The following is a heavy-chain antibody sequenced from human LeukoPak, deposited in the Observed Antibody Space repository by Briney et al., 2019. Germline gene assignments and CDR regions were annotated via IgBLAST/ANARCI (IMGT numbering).Heavy chain of an antibody. CDR1: GGSISSGGYS. V-gene: IGHV4-30-2*01. J-gene: IGHJ5*02. CDR2: IYHSGST. D-gene: IGHD2-15*01. CDR3: ARRGNGYCSGGSCPNWFDP. Sequence: SETLSLTCAVSGGSISSGGYSWSWIRQPPGKGLEWIGYIYHSGSTYYNPSLKSRVTISVDRSKNQFSLKLSSVTAADAAVYYCARRGNGYCSGGSCPNWFDPWGQGTLVTVSS.